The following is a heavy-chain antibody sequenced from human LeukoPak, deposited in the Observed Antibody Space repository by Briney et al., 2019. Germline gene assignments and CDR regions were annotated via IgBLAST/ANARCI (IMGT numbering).Heavy chain of an antibody. CDR1: GFTVSSNF. V-gene: IGHV3-74*01. CDR2: INSAGSST. CDR3: AGDSDYNFHF. D-gene: IGHD4-11*01. Sequence: PGGSLRLSCTASGFTVSSNFMSWVRQAPGKGLEWVSRINSAGSSTSYADSVKGRFTISRDNAKNTLYLQMNSLRAEDTAVYYCAGDSDYNFHFWGQGTLVTVSS. J-gene: IGHJ4*02.